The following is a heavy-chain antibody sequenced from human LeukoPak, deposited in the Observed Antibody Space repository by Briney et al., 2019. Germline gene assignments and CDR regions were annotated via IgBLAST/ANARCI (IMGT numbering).Heavy chain of an antibody. CDR1: GFTFSSYG. CDR3: ARSGSYYSSDY. J-gene: IGHJ4*02. V-gene: IGHV3-33*01. Sequence: GRSLRLSCAASGFTFSSYGMHWVRQAPGKGLEWVAVIWYDGSNKYYADSVKGRFTISRDNSKNTLYLQMNSLRAEDTAVYYCARSGSYYSSDYWGQGTLVTVSS. CDR2: IWYDGSNK. D-gene: IGHD1-26*01.